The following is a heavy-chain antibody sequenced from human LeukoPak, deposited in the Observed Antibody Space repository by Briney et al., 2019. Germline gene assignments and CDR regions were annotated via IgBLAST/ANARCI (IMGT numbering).Heavy chain of an antibody. D-gene: IGHD6-13*01. V-gene: IGHV1-2*02. J-gene: IGHJ4*02. CDR3: AREPDDSSSWYKVVDYFDY. CDR2: INPNSGGT. Sequence: ASVKVSCKASGYTFTGYYMHWVRQAPGQGLEWMGWINPNSGGTNYAQKFQGRVTMTRDTSISTAYMELSRLRSDDTAVYYCAREPDDSSSWYKVVDYFDYWGQGTLVTVSS. CDR1: GYTFTGYY.